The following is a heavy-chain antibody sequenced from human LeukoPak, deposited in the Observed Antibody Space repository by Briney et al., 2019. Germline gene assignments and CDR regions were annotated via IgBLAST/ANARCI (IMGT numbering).Heavy chain of an antibody. V-gene: IGHV1-46*01. CDR2: ISPSGAST. Sequence: ASVKVSCKASGYTFTSSYLHWVRQAPGQGLEWMGMISPSGASTTYAQKFQGRVTITRNTSISTAYMELSSLRSEDTAVYYCAVVGFSPITMVRGVIITYDYWGQGTLVTVSS. CDR1: GYTFTSSY. J-gene: IGHJ4*02. D-gene: IGHD3-10*01. CDR3: AVVGFSPITMVRGVIITYDY.